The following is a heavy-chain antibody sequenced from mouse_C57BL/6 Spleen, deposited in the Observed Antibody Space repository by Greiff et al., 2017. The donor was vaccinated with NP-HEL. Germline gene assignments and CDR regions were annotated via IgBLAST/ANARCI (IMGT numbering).Heavy chain of an antibody. Sequence: QVQLQQPGAELVMPGASVKLSCKASGYTFTSYWMHWVKQRLGQGLEWIGEIDPSDSYTNYNQKFKGKSTLTVDKSSSTAYMQLSSLTSEDSAVYYCASNYYGSSRFAYWGQGTLVTVSA. J-gene: IGHJ3*01. CDR1: GYTFTSYW. CDR3: ASNYYGSSRFAY. D-gene: IGHD1-1*01. CDR2: IDPSDSYT. V-gene: IGHV1-69*01.